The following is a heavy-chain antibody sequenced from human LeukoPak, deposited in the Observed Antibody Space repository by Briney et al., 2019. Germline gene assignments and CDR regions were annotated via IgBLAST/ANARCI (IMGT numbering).Heavy chain of an antibody. CDR1: GVTFSNYW. V-gene: IGHV3-15*01. CDR2: IKSKTDGGTI. D-gene: IGHD3-10*01. Sequence: GGSLRLSCEVSGVTFSNYWSWVRQAPGKGLEWVGRIKSKTDGGTIDYAAPVKGRFTISRDDSKNTLYLQMNSLKTEDTAVYYCTTVLRYYSGSYSDYWGQGTLVTVSS. CDR3: TTVLRYYSGSYSDY. J-gene: IGHJ4*02.